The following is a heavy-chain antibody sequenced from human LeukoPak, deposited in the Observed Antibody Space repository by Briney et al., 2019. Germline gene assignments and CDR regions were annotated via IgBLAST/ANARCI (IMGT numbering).Heavy chain of an antibody. CDR1: GFTFDDYA. CDR3: AKDMQWLVPGGFDY. Sequence: GGSLRLSCAASGFTFDDYAMHWVRQAPGKGLEWVSGISWNSGSIGYADSVKGRFTISRDNAKNSLYLQMNSLRAEDTALYYCAKDMQWLVPGGFDYWGQGTLVTVSS. J-gene: IGHJ4*02. CDR2: ISWNSGSI. D-gene: IGHD6-19*01. V-gene: IGHV3-9*01.